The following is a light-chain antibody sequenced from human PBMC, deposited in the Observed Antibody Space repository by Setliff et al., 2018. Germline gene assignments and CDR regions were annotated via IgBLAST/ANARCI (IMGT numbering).Light chain of an antibody. CDR2: DND. V-gene: IGLV1-51*01. CDR1: TSNIGNNY. Sequence: QSVLSQPPSVSAAPGQTVTISCSGTTSNIGNNYVSWYQQIPGTAPKLLIYDNDRRPSEIPDRFSGSNSGTSATLGITGLQTGDEADYYCATWDTSLSAGLFGGGTQLTVL. J-gene: IGLJ2*01. CDR3: ATWDTSLSAGL.